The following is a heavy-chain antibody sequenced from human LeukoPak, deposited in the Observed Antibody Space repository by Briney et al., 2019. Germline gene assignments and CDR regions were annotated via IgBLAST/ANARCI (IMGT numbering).Heavy chain of an antibody. CDR1: GYTFTSYY. J-gene: IGHJ5*02. CDR3: AREAVGCSSTSCSRSFDP. Sequence: ASVKVSCKASGYTFTSYYMHWVRQAPGQGLEWMGIINPSGGSTSYAQKFQGRVTMTRDTSTSTVYMELSSLRSEDTAVYYCAREAVGCSSTSCSRSFDPWGQGTLVTVSS. CDR2: INPSGGST. V-gene: IGHV1-46*01. D-gene: IGHD2-2*01.